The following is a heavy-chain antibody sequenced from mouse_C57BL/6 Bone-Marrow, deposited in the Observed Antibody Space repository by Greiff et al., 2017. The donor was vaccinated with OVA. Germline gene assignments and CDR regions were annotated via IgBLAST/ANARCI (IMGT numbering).Heavy chain of an antibody. D-gene: IGHD1-1*01. CDR1: GYTFTSYG. Sequence: VQLQESGAELARPGASVKLSCKASGYTFTSYGISWVKQRTGQGLEWIGEIYPRSGNTYYNEKFKGKATLTADKSSSTAYMELRSLTSEDSAVYFCASYYYDSSYDYWGQGTTLTVSA. J-gene: IGHJ2*01. V-gene: IGHV1-81*01. CDR2: IYPRSGNT. CDR3: ASYYYDSSYDY.